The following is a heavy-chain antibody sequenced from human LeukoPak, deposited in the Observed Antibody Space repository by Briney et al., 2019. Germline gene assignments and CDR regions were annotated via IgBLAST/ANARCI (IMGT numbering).Heavy chain of an antibody. J-gene: IGHJ6*03. CDR2: ITRDTIYT. D-gene: IGHD4-17*01. CDR1: GFTFSSYT. V-gene: IGHV3-21*01. CDR3: ARDPYNGYYGDDYYYYMDV. Sequence: GGSLRLSCGASGFTFSSYTMNWVRQTPGKGLEWVSSITRDTIYTFYADSVKGRFTISRDNAKNSLSLQMNSLRAEDTAVYYCARDPYNGYYGDDYYYYMDVWGKGTTVTISS.